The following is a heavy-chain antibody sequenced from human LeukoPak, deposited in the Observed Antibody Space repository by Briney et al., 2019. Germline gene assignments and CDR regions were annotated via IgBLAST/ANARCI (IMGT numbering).Heavy chain of an antibody. Sequence: TGGSLRLSCAASGFTFSSYAMSWVRQAPGKGLEWVSAISGSGGSTYYADSVKGRFTISRDNSKNTLYLQMNSLRAEDTAVYYCAKSPPHYYGSGSPFDYWGQGTLVTVSS. CDR1: GFTFSSYA. V-gene: IGHV3-23*01. CDR2: ISGSGGST. J-gene: IGHJ4*02. D-gene: IGHD3-10*01. CDR3: AKSPPHYYGSGSPFDY.